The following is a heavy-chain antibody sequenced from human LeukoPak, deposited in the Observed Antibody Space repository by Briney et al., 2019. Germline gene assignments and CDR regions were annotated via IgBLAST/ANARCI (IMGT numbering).Heavy chain of an antibody. V-gene: IGHV3-15*01. Sequence: PGGSLRLSCAASGFTFSNAWMSWVRQAPGKGLEWVGRMKSKTDSGTTDYAAPVKGRFTISRDDSKNTLYLQMNSLKTEDTAVYYCTYTGNDYWGQGTLVTVSS. CDR1: GFTFSNAW. CDR3: TYTGNDY. J-gene: IGHJ4*02. CDR2: MKSKTDSGTT.